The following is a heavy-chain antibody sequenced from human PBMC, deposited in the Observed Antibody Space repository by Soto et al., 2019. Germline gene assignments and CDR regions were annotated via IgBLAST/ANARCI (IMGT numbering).Heavy chain of an antibody. D-gene: IGHD1-1*01. V-gene: IGHV3-30*18. CDR2: ISYDGSNK. CDR1: GFTFSSYG. J-gene: IGHJ4*02. Sequence: QVQLVESGGGVVQPGRSLRLSCAASGFTFSSYGMHWVRQAPGKGLEWVAVISYDGSNKYYADSVKGRFTISRDNSKNTLYLQMNSLRAEDTAVYYCAKDANWNLDYGGQGTLVTVSS. CDR3: AKDANWNLDY.